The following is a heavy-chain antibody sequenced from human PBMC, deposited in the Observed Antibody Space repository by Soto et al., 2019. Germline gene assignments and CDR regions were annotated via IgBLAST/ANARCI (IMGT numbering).Heavy chain of an antibody. D-gene: IGHD2-15*01. CDR3: ARAMELYCSGGSCYGDYFHY. V-gene: IGHV4-39*01. CDR1: GDSISSRSYY. Sequence: SETLSLTCTVSGDSISSRSYYWGWIRQPPGKGLEWIGSIYYSGSTYYSPSLKSRVTISVATSKNQFSLKLSSVTAADTAVYYCARAMELYCSGGSCYGDYFHYWGQGTLVTVSS. J-gene: IGHJ4*02. CDR2: IYYSGST.